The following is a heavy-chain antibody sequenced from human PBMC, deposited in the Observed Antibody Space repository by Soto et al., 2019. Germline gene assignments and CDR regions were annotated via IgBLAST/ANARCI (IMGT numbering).Heavy chain of an antibody. D-gene: IGHD6-19*01. J-gene: IGHJ6*04. V-gene: IGHV1-69*13. CDR1: RVAFSKFI. Sequence: GASVKVSCKASRVAFSKFIVTWVRQAPGLGLEWVGGILPIFGTANYAQKFQGRVTITADESTSTSYMEVNNHRSEDTAVYYCSKVRYSSPMGYYYGIDVWGKGTTVTVSS. CDR3: SKVRYSSPMGYYYGIDV. CDR2: ILPIFGTA.